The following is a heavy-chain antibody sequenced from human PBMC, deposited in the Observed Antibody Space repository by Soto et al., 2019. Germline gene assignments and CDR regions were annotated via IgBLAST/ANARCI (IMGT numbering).Heavy chain of an antibody. CDR1: GYSFFSYY. V-gene: IGHV1-46*01. D-gene: IGHD3-3*02. J-gene: IGHJ4*02. CDR2: FLASGGNT. Sequence: ASVKVSCKASGYSFFSYYIHWVRQAPGQGLEWMGRFLASGGNTFYAQRFRGRVSMTRDTSSTNTVSLELTSLASDDTAVYYCARGGATIFGVIDSWGQGTRVTVSS. CDR3: ARGGATIFGVIDS.